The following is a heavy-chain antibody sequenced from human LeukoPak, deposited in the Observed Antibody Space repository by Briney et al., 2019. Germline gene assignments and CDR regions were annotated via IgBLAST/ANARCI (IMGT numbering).Heavy chain of an antibody. Sequence: ASVKVSCKASGNIFTGYYLHWVRQAPGQGLEWMGWINPNGGGPKYAPKFQGRVTMTRDTSINTVYMELSRLRSDDTAVYYCATGLFSYYYGSGAWGQGTLVTVSS. CDR2: INPNGGGP. CDR3: ATGLFSYYYGSGA. CDR1: GNIFTGYY. D-gene: IGHD3-10*01. V-gene: IGHV1-2*02. J-gene: IGHJ4*02.